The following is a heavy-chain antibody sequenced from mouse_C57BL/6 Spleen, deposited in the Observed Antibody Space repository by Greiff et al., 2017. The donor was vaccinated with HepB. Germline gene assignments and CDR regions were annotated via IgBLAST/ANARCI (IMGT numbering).Heavy chain of an antibody. CDR1: GYAFSSYW. V-gene: IGHV1-80*01. Sequence: VQLQQSGAELVKPGASVKISCKASGYAFSSYWMNWVKQRPGKGLEWIGQIYPGDGDTNYNGKFKGKATLTADKSSSTAYMQLSSLTSEDSAVYFCAREDYDYDGRYYYAMDYWGQGTSVTVSS. CDR3: AREDYDYDGRYYYAMDY. D-gene: IGHD2-4*01. CDR2: IYPGDGDT. J-gene: IGHJ4*01.